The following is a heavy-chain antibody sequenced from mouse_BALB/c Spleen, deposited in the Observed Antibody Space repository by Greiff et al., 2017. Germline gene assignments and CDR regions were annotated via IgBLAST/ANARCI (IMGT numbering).Heavy chain of an antibody. CDR3: ARSSNWDGFAY. J-gene: IGHJ3*01. CDR2: INPGSGGT. V-gene: IGHV1-54*01. CDR1: GYAFTNYL. Sequence: VQLQQSGAELVRPGTSVKVSCKASGYAFTNYLIEWVKQRPGQGLEWIGVINPGSGGTNYNEKFKGKATLTADKSSSTAYMQLSSLTSDDSAVYFCARSSNWDGFAYWGQGTLVTVSA. D-gene: IGHD4-1*01.